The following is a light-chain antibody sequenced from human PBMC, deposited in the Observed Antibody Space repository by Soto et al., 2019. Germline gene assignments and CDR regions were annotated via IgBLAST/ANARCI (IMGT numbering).Light chain of an antibody. V-gene: IGKV1-5*03. Sequence: DIQMTQSPSILSASLGDRVTITCGASQSISSWLAWYRQNPGKAPHLLIHTASHLESGVPSRFSGSGSGTELTITISSLQPGDFETYYCQHYNTYPWTFGQGTKVDI. J-gene: IGKJ1*01. CDR1: QSISSW. CDR3: QHYNTYPWT. CDR2: TAS.